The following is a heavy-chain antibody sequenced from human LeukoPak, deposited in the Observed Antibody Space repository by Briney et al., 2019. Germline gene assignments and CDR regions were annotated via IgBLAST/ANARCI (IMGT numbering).Heavy chain of an antibody. Sequence: ASVTVSFKASVYTFTDYYIHWVRPAPGQGAEWMGWINPNTGGTIYALKFQGRVTVTRDTSISTVSMDLSRLSSDDTAVYYCARDFRRGGSMEYFQHWGQGTLVTVSS. CDR1: VYTFTDYY. J-gene: IGHJ1*01. V-gene: IGHV1-2*02. CDR2: INPNTGGT. CDR3: ARDFRRGGSMEYFQH. D-gene: IGHD2-15*01.